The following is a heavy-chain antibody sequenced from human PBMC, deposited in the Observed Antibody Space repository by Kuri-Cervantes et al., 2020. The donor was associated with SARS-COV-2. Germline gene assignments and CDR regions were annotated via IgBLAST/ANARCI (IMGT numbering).Heavy chain of an antibody. Sequence: ASVKVSCKASGYTFTGYYMHWVRQAPGQGLEGMGWINPNSGGTNYAQKFQGRVTMTRDTSISTAYMELSRLRSDDTAVYYCAREGGIAVAGTGFDYWGQGTLVTVSS. J-gene: IGHJ4*02. V-gene: IGHV1-2*02. CDR3: AREGGIAVAGTGFDY. CDR2: INPNSGGT. CDR1: GYTFTGYY. D-gene: IGHD6-19*01.